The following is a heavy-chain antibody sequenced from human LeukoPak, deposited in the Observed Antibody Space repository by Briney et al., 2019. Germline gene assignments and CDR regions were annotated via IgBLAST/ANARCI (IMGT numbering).Heavy chain of an antibody. CDR2: IYYSGSA. CDR1: GGSISSYY. V-gene: IGHV4-59*01. D-gene: IGHD6-13*01. Sequence: SETLSLTCTVSGGSISSYYWSWIRQPPGKGLEWIGYIYYSGSANYNPSLKSRVTISVDTPKNQFSLKLSSVTAADTAVYYCARAFNAASGGLYYYGTDVWGQGIPVTVSS. J-gene: IGHJ6*02. CDR3: ARAFNAASGGLYYYGTDV.